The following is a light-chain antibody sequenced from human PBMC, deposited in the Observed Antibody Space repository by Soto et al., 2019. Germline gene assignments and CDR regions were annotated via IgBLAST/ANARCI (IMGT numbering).Light chain of an antibody. J-gene: IGLJ2*01. Sequence: QSVLTQPASVSGSPGQSITISCTGTSSDVGIYNLVSWYQQHPGKAPKLIIYEGSKRPSGVSNRFSGSKSGNTASLTISGLQAEDEADYYCCSYAGSSTFVFGGGTKVTVL. CDR1: SSDVGIYNL. CDR3: CSYAGSSTFV. V-gene: IGLV2-23*03. CDR2: EGS.